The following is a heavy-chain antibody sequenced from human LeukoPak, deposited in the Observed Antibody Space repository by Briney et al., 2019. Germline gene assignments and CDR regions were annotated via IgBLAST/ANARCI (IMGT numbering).Heavy chain of an antibody. Sequence: GGSLRLSCAASGFTFSSYGMHWVRQAPGKGLEWVAFIRYDGSNKYYADSVKGRFTISRDNSKNTLYLQMNSLRAEDTAVYYCANLRSAAVADHGSWGQGTLVTVSS. CDR2: IRYDGSNK. V-gene: IGHV3-30*02. D-gene: IGHD6-19*01. CDR1: GFTFSSYG. CDR3: ANLRSAAVADHGS. J-gene: IGHJ4*02.